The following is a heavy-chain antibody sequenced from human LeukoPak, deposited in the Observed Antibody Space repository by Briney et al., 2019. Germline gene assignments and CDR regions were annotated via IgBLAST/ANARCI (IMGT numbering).Heavy chain of an antibody. CDR1: GGSFSGYY. Sequence: SETLSLTCAVYGGSFSGYYCSWIRQPPGKGLEWIGEINHSGSTNYNPSLKSRVTISVDMSKNQFSLKLSSVTAADTAVYYCARKGMTYIAAPFYYYYYMDVWGKGTTVTVSS. V-gene: IGHV4-34*01. D-gene: IGHD6-13*01. CDR2: INHSGST. CDR3: ARKGMTYIAAPFYYYYYMDV. J-gene: IGHJ6*03.